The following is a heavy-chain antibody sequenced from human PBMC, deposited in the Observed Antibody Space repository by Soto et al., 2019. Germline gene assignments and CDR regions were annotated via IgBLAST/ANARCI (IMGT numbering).Heavy chain of an antibody. V-gene: IGHV1-69*13. CDR2: IIPIFGTA. Sequence: WASVKVSCKASGGTFSSYAISWVRQAPGQGLEWMGGIIPIFGTANCAQKFQGRVTITADESTSTAYMELSSLRSEDTAVYYCARDKDSSSFGGMDVWGQGTTVTVSS. J-gene: IGHJ6*02. CDR3: ARDKDSSSFGGMDV. CDR1: GGTFSSYA. D-gene: IGHD6-13*01.